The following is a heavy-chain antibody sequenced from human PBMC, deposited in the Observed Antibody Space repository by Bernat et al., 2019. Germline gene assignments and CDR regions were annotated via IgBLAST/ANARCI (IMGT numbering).Heavy chain of an antibody. V-gene: IGHV1-69*01. D-gene: IGHD6-6*01. CDR2: IIPIFGTA. J-gene: IGHJ5*02. CDR3: ARGSEYSSSSRPTPNWFDP. CDR1: GGTFSSYA. Sequence: QVQLVQSGAEVKKPGSLVKVSCKASGGTFSSYAISWVRQAPGQGLEWMGGIIPIFGTANYAQKFQGRVTITADESTSTAYMELSSLRSEDTAVYYCARGSEYSSSSRPTPNWFDPWGQGTLVTVSS.